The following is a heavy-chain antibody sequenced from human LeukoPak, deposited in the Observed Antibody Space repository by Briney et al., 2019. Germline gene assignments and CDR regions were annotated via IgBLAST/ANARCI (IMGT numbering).Heavy chain of an antibody. Sequence: PGGSLRLSCAASGFTFSSYAMSWVRQAPGKGLEWVSAISSSGGSTYYADSVKGQFTISRDNSKNTLYLQMSSLRAEDTAVYYCAKVIAVAGIAFDYWGQGTLVTVSS. CDR3: AKVIAVAGIAFDY. J-gene: IGHJ4*02. D-gene: IGHD6-19*01. V-gene: IGHV3-23*01. CDR2: ISSSGGST. CDR1: GFTFSSYA.